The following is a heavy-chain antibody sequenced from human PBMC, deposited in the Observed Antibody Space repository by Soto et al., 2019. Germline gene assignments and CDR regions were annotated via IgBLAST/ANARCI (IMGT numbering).Heavy chain of an antibody. J-gene: IGHJ5*02. Sequence: SETLSLTCTVSGASISGFYWSWIRKSAGKGLEWIGRIYATGTTDYNPSLKSRVMMSVDTSKKQFSLKLRSVTAADTAVYYCVRDGTKTLRDWFDPWGQGISVTLSS. CDR2: IYATGTT. V-gene: IGHV4-4*07. CDR1: GASISGFY. CDR3: VRDGTKTLRDWFDP. D-gene: IGHD1-1*01.